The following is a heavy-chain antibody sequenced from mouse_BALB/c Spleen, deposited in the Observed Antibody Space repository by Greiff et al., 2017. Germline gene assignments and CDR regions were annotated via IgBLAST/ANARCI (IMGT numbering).Heavy chain of an antibody. CDR1: GDSITSGY. Sequence: EVQRVESGPSLVKPSQTLSLTCSVTGDSITSGYWNWIRKFPGNKLEYMGYISYSGSTYYNPSLKSRISITRDTSKNQYYLQLNSVTTEDTATYYCARDSSGYVDAMDYWGQGTSVTVSS. CDR3: ARDSSGYVDAMDY. D-gene: IGHD3-2*01. CDR2: ISYSGST. V-gene: IGHV3-8*02. J-gene: IGHJ4*01.